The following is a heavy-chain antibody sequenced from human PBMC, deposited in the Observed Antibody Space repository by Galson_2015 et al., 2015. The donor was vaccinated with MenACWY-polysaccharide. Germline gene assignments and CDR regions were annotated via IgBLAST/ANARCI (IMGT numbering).Heavy chain of an antibody. J-gene: IGHJ6*02. V-gene: IGHV3-7*01. CDR1: GFTFSNYW. Sequence: SLRLSCAASGFTFSNYWMTWVRQAPGKGLEWVANIKKDGSEKYYVDSVKGRFTISRDNDLYLQMNSLRAEDTAVYFCARGHHGMDVWGQGTTVTVSS. CDR2: IKKDGSEK. CDR3: ARGHHGMDV.